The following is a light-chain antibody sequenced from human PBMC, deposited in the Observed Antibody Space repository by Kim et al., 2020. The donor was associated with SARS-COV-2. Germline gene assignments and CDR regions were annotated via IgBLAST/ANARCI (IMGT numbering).Light chain of an antibody. CDR2: DAS. J-gene: IGKJ4*01. CDR3: QQYASSPTT. Sequence: APGERATLSCRASQTVSTGYLAWYQQKPGQAPRLLINDASRRATGIPDRFSGSGSGTDFTLTISRLEPEDFAVYYCQQYASSPTTFGGGTKVDIK. CDR1: QTVSTGY. V-gene: IGKV3-20*01.